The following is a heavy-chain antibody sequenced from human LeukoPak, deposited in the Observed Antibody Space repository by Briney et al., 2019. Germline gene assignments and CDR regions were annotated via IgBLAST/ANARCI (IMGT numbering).Heavy chain of an antibody. V-gene: IGHV1-18*01. Sequence: GASVKVSCKTSEYTFSNYGISWVRQAPGQGLEWMGWVSGYNGDTNYAQKFQGRVTMTRDTSISTAYMELSRLRSDDTAVYYCARDGDKYSSGPNDYWGQGTLVTVSS. J-gene: IGHJ4*02. CDR2: VSGYNGDT. D-gene: IGHD6-19*01. CDR1: EYTFSNYG. CDR3: ARDGDKYSSGPNDY.